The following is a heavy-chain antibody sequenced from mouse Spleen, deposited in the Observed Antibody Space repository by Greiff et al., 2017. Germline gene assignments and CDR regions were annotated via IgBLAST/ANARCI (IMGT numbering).Heavy chain of an antibody. CDR3: ASYYGYDGYFDY. Sequence: VKLQESGPGLVQPSQSLSITCTVSGFSLTSYGVHWVRQSPGKGLEWLGVIWSGGSTDYNAAFISRLSISKDNSKSQVFFKMNSLQANDTAIYYCASYYGYDGYFDYWGQGTTLTVSS. CDR2: IWSGGST. V-gene: IGHV2-2*02. J-gene: IGHJ2*01. D-gene: IGHD2-2*01. CDR1: GFSLTSYG.